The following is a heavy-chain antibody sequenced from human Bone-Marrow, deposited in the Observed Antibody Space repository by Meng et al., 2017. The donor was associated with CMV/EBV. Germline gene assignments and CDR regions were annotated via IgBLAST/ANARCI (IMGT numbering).Heavy chain of an antibody. Sequence: ASVKVSCKASGYTFTSYGISWVRQAPGQGLEWMGWISAYNGNTNYAQKLQGRVTMTTDTSTSTAYMELRSLGSDDTAMYYCARDSPRVEVPGGPDYWGQGTLVTVSS. J-gene: IGHJ4*02. CDR2: ISAYNGNT. CDR1: GYTFTSYG. V-gene: IGHV1-18*01. D-gene: IGHD2-2*01. CDR3: ARDSPRVEVPGGPDY.